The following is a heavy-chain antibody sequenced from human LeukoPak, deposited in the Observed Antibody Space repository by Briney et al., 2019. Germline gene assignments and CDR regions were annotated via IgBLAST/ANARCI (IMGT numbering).Heavy chain of an antibody. V-gene: IGHV3-53*01. CDR2: IYSGGST. CDR3: AKSSRGYYPVIDY. Sequence: GGSLRLSCAASGFTVSSNYMNWVRQAPGRGLEWVSVIYSGGSTYYADSVKGRFTISRDNSKSTLSLQMKSLRAEDTAVYYCAKSSRGYYPVIDYWGQGTLVTISS. CDR1: GFTVSSNY. D-gene: IGHD3-22*01. J-gene: IGHJ4*02.